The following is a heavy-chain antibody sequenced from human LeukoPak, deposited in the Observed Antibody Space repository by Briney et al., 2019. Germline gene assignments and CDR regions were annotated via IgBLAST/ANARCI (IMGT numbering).Heavy chain of an antibody. Sequence: GASVKVSCKTTGYTFTCYHLHWVRQAPGQGLEWMAWIQSDSGDTDYAQKFQGRVTVTRDKFTRTSYIEVDRLSSDDTAVYYCARDLTGDLYTFFDYWGQGTLVTVSS. D-gene: IGHD3-16*02. CDR2: IQSDSGDT. CDR3: ARDLTGDLYTFFDY. V-gene: IGHV1-2*02. J-gene: IGHJ4*02. CDR1: GYTFTCYH.